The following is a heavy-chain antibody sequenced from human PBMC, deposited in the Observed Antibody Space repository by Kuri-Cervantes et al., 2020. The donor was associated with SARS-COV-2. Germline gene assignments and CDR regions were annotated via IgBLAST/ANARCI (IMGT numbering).Heavy chain of an antibody. CDR1: GGSISGYY. D-gene: IGHD1-1*01. CDR3: ARGDERRTTRTFDY. Sequence: SETLSLTCTVSGGSISGYYWSWIRQPAGKGLGWIGRIYTSGSTNYNPSLKSRVTMSVDTSKNQFSLKLSSVTAADTAVYYCARGDERRTTRTFDYWGQGNLVTVSS. V-gene: IGHV4-4*07. J-gene: IGHJ4*02. CDR2: IYTSGST.